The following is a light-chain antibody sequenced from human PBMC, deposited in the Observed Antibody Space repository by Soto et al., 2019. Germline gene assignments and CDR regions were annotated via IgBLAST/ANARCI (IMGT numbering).Light chain of an antibody. J-gene: IGKJ2*03. V-gene: IGKV3-11*01. CDR1: QGVSTY. CDR2: DAS. Sequence: EIVLTQSPGTLAVSPGERVTLSCRASQGVSTYLAWYQQKPGQAPRLLIYDASKRATGIPARFSGSGSGTDFTLTISGLEPEDSAVYYCQQRYNWRFGQGTKLEIK. CDR3: QQRYNWR.